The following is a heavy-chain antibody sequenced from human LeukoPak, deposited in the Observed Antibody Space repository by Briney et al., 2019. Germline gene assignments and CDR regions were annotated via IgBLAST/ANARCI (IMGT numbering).Heavy chain of an antibody. Sequence: GGSLRLSCAASGFTFSASDMNWVRQTPGKGLEWVAFIRYDGSNKYYADSVKGRFTISRDNSKNTLYLQMNSLRAEDTAVYYCAKVGNGSGSPLYYYYYMDVWGKGTTVTISS. CDR2: IRYDGSNK. CDR1: GFTFSASD. D-gene: IGHD3-10*01. J-gene: IGHJ6*03. V-gene: IGHV3-30*02. CDR3: AKVGNGSGSPLYYYYYMDV.